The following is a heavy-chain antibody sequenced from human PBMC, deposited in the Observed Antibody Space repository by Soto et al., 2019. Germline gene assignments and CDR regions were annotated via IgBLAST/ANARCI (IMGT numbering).Heavy chain of an antibody. CDR1: GLTFSSHT. D-gene: IGHD3-10*01. V-gene: IGHV3-23*01. CDR2: ISGRGGST. CDR3: AKDWSNSGNYYCERYFDY. Sequence: PGVSLRLSCAASGLTFSSHTMSWVLQAPRKGLEWGSGISGRGGSTYDADSVKGRFTISRDNSKNTLFLQMNSRRAEDTALYYCAKDWSNSGNYYCERYFDYWGRGTLVTVSS. J-gene: IGHJ4*02.